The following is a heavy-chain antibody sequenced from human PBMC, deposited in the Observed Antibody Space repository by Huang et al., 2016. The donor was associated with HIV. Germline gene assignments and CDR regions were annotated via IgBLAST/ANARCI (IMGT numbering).Heavy chain of an antibody. CDR2: IIWNSATI. CDR1: GFTFADYA. V-gene: IGHV3-9*03. D-gene: IGHD3-9*01. CDR3: AKSPYYDILTGYYDY. Sequence: EVQLVESGGGLVQPGRSLRLSCAASGFTFADYALHWVRQAPGKGLEWVSGIIWNSATIGYADSVKGRFTISRDNAKNSLYLQMNSLRAEDMALYYCAKSPYYDILTGYYDYWGQGTLVTVSS. J-gene: IGHJ4*02.